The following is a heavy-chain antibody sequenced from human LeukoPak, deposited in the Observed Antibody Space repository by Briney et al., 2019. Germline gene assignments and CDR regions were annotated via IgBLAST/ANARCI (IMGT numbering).Heavy chain of an antibody. CDR2: LCDGGST. CDR1: GFTVSSSC. V-gene: IGHV3-53*01. CDR3: ARKVGYGYALDY. J-gene: IGHJ4*02. Sequence: GGSLRLSCAASGFTVSSSCVTWVRQASGMGLEWVSVLCDGGSTYYADSVKGRFTISTDNSKNTPYLQMNSLRVEDTAVYYCARKVGYGYALDYWGQGTLVTVSS. D-gene: IGHD2-2*01.